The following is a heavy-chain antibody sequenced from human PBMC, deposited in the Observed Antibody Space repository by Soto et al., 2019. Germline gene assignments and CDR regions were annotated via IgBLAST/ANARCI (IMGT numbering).Heavy chain of an antibody. V-gene: IGHV1-69*06. CDR2: IIPIYDTS. CDR1: GGTFSSNA. Sequence: QPQLVQSGAELKKPGSSVKVSCKASGGTFSSNAISWVRQAPGQGLEWLGGIIPIYDTSNYAEKFQGRVTISADRSTRTAYMELRSLRAEDTAVYYCARGAVMSVIPPRYTMDVWGQGTTVTVSS. J-gene: IGHJ6*02. CDR3: ARGAVMSVIPPRYTMDV. D-gene: IGHD2-8*02.